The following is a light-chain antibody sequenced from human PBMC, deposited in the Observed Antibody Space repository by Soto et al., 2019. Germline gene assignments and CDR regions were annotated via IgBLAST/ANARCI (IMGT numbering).Light chain of an antibody. J-gene: IGLJ2*01. CDR3: CSYAGSNSLVV. V-gene: IGLV2-23*02. CDR2: EVS. Sequence: QSALTQPAPVSGSPGQSITISCTGTSSDVGIYNLVSWYQQHPGKAPKLMIYEVSKRPSGVSNRFSGSKSGNTSSLTISGLQAADEADYYCCSYAGSNSLVVFCGGTKLTVL. CDR1: SSDVGIYNL.